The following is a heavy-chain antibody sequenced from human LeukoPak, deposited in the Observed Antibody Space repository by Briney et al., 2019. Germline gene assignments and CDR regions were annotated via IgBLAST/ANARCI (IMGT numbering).Heavy chain of an antibody. CDR3: ARHLSGGWPTSYYGMDV. D-gene: IGHD6-19*01. V-gene: IGHV4-59*08. Sequence: SETLSLTCTVSGGSISSYYWSWIRQPPGKGLEWIGYIYYSGSTNYNPSLKSRVTISVDTSKNQFSLKLSSVTAADTAVYYCARHLSGGWPTSYYGMDVWGQGTTVTVSS. J-gene: IGHJ6*02. CDR1: GGSISSYY. CDR2: IYYSGST.